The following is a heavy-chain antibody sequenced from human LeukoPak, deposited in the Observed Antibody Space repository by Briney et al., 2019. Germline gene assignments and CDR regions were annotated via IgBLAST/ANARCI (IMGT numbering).Heavy chain of an antibody. Sequence: GGSLRLSCAASGFTFSSYGMHWVRQAPGKGLEWVAVISYDGSNKYYADSVKGRFTISRDNSKNTLYLQMNSLRAEDTAVYYCARVSYCSSTSCYKEFDYWGQGTLVTVSS. V-gene: IGHV3-30*03. CDR3: ARVSYCSSTSCYKEFDY. D-gene: IGHD2-2*02. CDR2: ISYDGSNK. CDR1: GFTFSSYG. J-gene: IGHJ4*02.